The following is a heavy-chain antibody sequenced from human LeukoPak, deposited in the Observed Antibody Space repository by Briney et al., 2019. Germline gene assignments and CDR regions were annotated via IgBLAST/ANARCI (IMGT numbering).Heavy chain of an antibody. D-gene: IGHD2-21*02. Sequence: SETLSLTCTVSGGSISSYYWSWIRQPPGKGLEWIGYIYYSGSTNYNPSLKSRVTISVDTSKNQFSLKLSSVTAADTAVYYCARGLYCGGDCYPSHYYCYYMDVWGKGTTVTISS. J-gene: IGHJ6*03. CDR3: ARGLYCGGDCYPSHYYCYYMDV. CDR2: IYYSGST. CDR1: GGSISSYY. V-gene: IGHV4-59*01.